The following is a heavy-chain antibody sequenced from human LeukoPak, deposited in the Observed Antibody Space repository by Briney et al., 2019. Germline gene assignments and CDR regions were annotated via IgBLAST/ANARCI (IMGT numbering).Heavy chain of an antibody. CDR2: IKTDGSTK. D-gene: IGHD2-2*01. V-gene: IGHV3-74*01. J-gene: IGHJ5*02. Sequence: GGSLRLSCTGSGFIFSTYWMHWVRQAPGKGLVWVSRIKTDGSTKYYADSVKGRFTISRDNSKNTLYLQMNSLRAEDTAVYYCAKDQGSSGPAAGFDPWGQGTLVTVSS. CDR1: GFIFSTYW. CDR3: AKDQGSSGPAAGFDP.